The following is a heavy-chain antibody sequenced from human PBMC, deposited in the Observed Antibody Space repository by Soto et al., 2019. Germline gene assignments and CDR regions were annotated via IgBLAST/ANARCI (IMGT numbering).Heavy chain of an antibody. CDR1: SVSNAW. V-gene: IGHV3-15*07. Sequence: SVSNAWMNWVRQAPGKGLEWVGRIKSKTDGWTTDYAAPVKGRFTISRDDSKNTLYLQMNSLKTEDTAVYYCTTDQTPTYCGGDCYGNFDYWGQGTLVTVSS. D-gene: IGHD2-21*02. CDR3: TTDQTPTYCGGDCYGNFDY. J-gene: IGHJ4*02. CDR2: IKSKTDGWTT.